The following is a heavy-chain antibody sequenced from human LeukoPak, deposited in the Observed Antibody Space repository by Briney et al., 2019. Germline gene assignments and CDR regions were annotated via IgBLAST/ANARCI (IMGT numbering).Heavy chain of an antibody. V-gene: IGHV4-34*09. CDR3: ARDPDDSSGYYFGY. J-gene: IGHJ4*02. CDR2: INHSGST. Sequence: SETLSLTCAVYGGSFSGYYWSWIRQPPGKGLEWIGEINHSGSTNYNPSLKSRVTISVDTSKNQFSLNLTSVTAADTAVYYCARDPDDSSGYYFGYWGQGTLVTVSS. D-gene: IGHD3-22*01. CDR1: GGSFSGYY.